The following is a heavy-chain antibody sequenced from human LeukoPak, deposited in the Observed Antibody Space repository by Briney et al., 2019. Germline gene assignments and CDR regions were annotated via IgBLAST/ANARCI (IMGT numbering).Heavy chain of an antibody. D-gene: IGHD6-13*01. CDR1: GYNFSTYG. CDR3: AKVAGDRMDY. J-gene: IGHJ4*02. V-gene: IGHV1-18*01. Sequence: VASVKVSCKASGYNFSTYGFCWVRQAPGHGLEWMGWISANSGKTTYAQKFQRRVTMTTDTSTTTAYMELRTLRPDDTAVYYCAKVAGDRMDYWGQGTLVTVSS. CDR2: ISANSGKT.